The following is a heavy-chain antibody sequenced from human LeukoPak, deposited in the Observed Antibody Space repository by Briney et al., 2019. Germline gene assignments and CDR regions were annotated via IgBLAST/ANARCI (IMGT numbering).Heavy chain of an antibody. Sequence: GGSQTLSCEASGFSFSGYAMRWVRQAPGKGLDWLSGVSDSGVNTYYADSVKGRFTISRDNSKNTLYLQMNSLRAEDTAVYYCAKTVSYYSGMDVWGQGTTVTVSS. V-gene: IGHV3-23*01. D-gene: IGHD4-17*01. CDR3: AKTVSYYSGMDV. J-gene: IGHJ6*02. CDR2: VSDSGVNT. CDR1: GFSFSGYA.